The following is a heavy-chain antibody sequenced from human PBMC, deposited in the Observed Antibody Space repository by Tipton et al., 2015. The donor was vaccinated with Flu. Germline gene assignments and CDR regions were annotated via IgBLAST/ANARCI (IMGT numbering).Heavy chain of an antibody. CDR2: VYHSGTT. CDR1: GGSISTSNW. J-gene: IGHJ4*02. D-gene: IGHD5-24*01. V-gene: IGHV4-4*02. CDR3: ARDKNGYNSGLDY. Sequence: TLSLTCAVSGGSISTSNWWSWVRQPPGRGLEWIGEVYHSGTTNYNPSLKSRVTISVDKSKKQFPLNLSSVTAADTAVYYCARDKNGYNSGLDYWGQGTLVTVSS.